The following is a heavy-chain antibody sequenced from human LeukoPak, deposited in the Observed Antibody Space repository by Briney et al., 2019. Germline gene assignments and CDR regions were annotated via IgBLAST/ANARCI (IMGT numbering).Heavy chain of an antibody. CDR3: TTDSGGGRPFDY. V-gene: IGHV3-66*01. D-gene: IGHD6-6*01. J-gene: IGHJ4*02. CDR1: GFTVSSNY. CDR2: IYSGGST. Sequence: GGSLGLSCAASGFTVSSNYMSWVRQAPGKGLEWVSVIYSGGSTYYADSVKGRFTISRDNAKNSLFLQMNSLRAEDTAVYFCTTDSGGGRPFDYWGQGTLVTVSS.